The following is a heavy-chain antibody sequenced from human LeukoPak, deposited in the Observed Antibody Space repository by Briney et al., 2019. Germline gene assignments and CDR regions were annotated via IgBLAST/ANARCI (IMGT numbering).Heavy chain of an antibody. CDR2: INHSGST. CDR3: ARFEAGNFDS. D-gene: IGHD6-19*01. CDR1: GGSFSGYY. V-gene: IGHV4-34*01. Sequence: SETLSLTCAVYGGSFSGYYWNWIRQPPGKGLEWIGEINHSGSTNYNPSLKSRVSMSIDTSKNQFSLKVRSVTAADTAVYYCARFEAGNFDSWGQGTLVTVSS. J-gene: IGHJ4*02.